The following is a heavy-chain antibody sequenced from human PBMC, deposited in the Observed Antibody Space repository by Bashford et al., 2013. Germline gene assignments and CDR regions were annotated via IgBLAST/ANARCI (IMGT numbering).Heavy chain of an antibody. D-gene: IGHD4-17*01. CDR3: ARRRPSYGAFDY. Sequence: SETLSLTCTVSGGSISSGGYYWSWIRQHPGKGLEWIGHIDYSGVTYYSPSLKSRVTISVDTSKNQFSLKLSSVTAADTAVYYCARRRPSYGAFDYWGQGTLVTVSS. J-gene: IGHJ4*02. V-gene: IGHV4-31*03. CDR1: GGSISSGGYY. CDR2: IDYSGVT.